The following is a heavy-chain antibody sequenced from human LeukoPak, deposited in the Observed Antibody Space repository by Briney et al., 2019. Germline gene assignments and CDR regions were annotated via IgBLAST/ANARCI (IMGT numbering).Heavy chain of an antibody. D-gene: IGHD3-10*01. CDR1: GFTFSSYG. J-gene: IGHJ5*02. CDR2: ISGSGGST. Sequence: GGSLRLSCAASGFTFSSYGMSWVRQAPGKGLEWVSAISGSGGSTYYADSVKGRFTISRDNSKNTLYLQMNSLRAEDTAVYYCAKNRITMVRGPSPNWFDPWGQGTLVTVSS. CDR3: AKNRITMVRGPSPNWFDP. V-gene: IGHV3-23*01.